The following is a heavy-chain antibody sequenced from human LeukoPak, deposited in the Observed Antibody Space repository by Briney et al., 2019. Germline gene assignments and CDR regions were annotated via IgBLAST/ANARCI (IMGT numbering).Heavy chain of an antibody. CDR3: ARGAVRGGTNFDY. J-gene: IGHJ4*02. Sequence: SQTLSLTCAISGDSVSGSPAVWNWVRQSPSRGLEWLGRAYYRSKWYIDYAVSVKGRITITPDTSKNQFSLQLNSVTPEDTAVYYCARGAVRGGTNFDYWGQGTLVTVSS. V-gene: IGHV6-1*01. D-gene: IGHD3-10*01. CDR2: AYYRSKWYI. CDR1: GDSVSGSPAV.